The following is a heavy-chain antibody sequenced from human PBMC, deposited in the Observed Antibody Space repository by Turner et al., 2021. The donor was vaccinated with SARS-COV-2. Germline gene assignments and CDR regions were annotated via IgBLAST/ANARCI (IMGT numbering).Heavy chain of an antibody. CDR1: GFIVSSNY. Sequence: EVQLVESGGGLIQPGGSLRLSCVASGFIVSSNYMSWVRQAPGKGLDWVSVIYSGGSTYYADSVKGRFTISRDNSKNTLYLQMNSLRAEDTAVYYCARDYGDYYFDYWGQGTLVTVSS. CDR2: IYSGGST. D-gene: IGHD4-17*01. J-gene: IGHJ4*02. V-gene: IGHV3-53*01. CDR3: ARDYGDYYFDY.